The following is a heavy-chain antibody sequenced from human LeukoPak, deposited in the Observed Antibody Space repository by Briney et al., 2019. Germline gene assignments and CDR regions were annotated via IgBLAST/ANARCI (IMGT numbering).Heavy chain of an antibody. D-gene: IGHD1-26*01. CDR1: GFTFSSSA. J-gene: IGHJ4*02. CDR2: ISASGGST. V-gene: IGHV3-23*01. Sequence: GGSLRLSCAASGFTFSSSAMSWVRQVPGKGLEWVSGISASGGSTYYADSVRGRFTISRDNSKNTLYVQMNSLRDEDTAVHYCAKDQRWESPHYLDSWGQGTLVTVSS. CDR3: AKDQRWESPHYLDS.